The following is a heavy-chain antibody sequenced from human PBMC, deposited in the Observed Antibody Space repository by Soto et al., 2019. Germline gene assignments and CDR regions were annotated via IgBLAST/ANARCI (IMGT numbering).Heavy chain of an antibody. CDR2: IIPIFGTA. CDR1: GGTFSSYA. D-gene: IGHD3-22*01. J-gene: IGHJ6*02. V-gene: IGHV1-69*01. Sequence: VKVSCKASGGTFSSYAISWVRQAPGQGLEWMGGIIPIFGTANYAQKFQGRVTITADESTSTAYMELSSLRSEDTAVYYCAGPGKYYDSSGYYYYYYYGMDVWGQGTTVTVSS. CDR3: AGPGKYYDSSGYYYYYYYGMDV.